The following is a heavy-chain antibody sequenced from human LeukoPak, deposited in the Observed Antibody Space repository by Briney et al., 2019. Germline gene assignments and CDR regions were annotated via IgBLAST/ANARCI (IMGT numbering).Heavy chain of an antibody. V-gene: IGHV3-30*02. CDR1: GFTFSSYG. Sequence: GRSLRLSCAASGFTFSSYGMHWVRQPPGKGLGWVAFIRYDGSNKYYADSVKGRFTISRDNSKNTLYLQMNSLRAEDTAVYYCAKDGGSLRYFDRRGDAFDIWGQGTMVTVSS. CDR3: AKDGGSLRYFDRRGDAFDI. D-gene: IGHD3-9*01. CDR2: IRYDGSNK. J-gene: IGHJ3*02.